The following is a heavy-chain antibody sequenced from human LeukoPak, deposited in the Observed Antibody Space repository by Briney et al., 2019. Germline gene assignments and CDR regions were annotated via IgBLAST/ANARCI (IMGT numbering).Heavy chain of an antibody. CDR1: GGSISSYY. D-gene: IGHD3-22*01. V-gene: IGHV4-59*01. J-gene: IGHJ4*02. CDR2: IYYSGST. Sequence: SETLSLTCTVSGGSISSYYWSWIRRPPGKGLEWIGYIYYSGSTNYNPSLKSRVTISVDTSKNQFSLKLSSVTAADTAVYYCAREGDSSGYYFSYWGQGTLVTVSS. CDR3: AREGDSSGYYFSY.